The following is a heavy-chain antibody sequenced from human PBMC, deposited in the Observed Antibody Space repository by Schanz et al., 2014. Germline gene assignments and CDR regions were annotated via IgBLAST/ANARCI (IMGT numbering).Heavy chain of an antibody. CDR2: ISWNSGSI. Sequence: EVQLVESGGGLVQPGRSLRLSCAASGFTFDDYAMHWVRQAPGKGLEWVSGISWNSGSIGYEDSVKGRFSISRDNAKNSMYLQMNSMRAEDTALYFCVKDIYYFWSGNFDYWGQGTLVTVSS. J-gene: IGHJ4*02. CDR1: GFTFDDYA. CDR3: VKDIYYFWSGNFDY. D-gene: IGHD3-3*01. V-gene: IGHV3-9*01.